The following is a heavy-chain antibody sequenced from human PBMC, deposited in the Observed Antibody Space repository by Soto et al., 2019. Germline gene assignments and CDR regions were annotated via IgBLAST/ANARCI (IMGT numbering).Heavy chain of an antibody. J-gene: IGHJ4*02. CDR3: ARREIQGPIDY. D-gene: IGHD1-26*01. Sequence: QVQLQESGPGLVKPSDTLSLTCAVSGYSISSSHWWGWIRQPPGKGLEWIGYIYYSGTTYYNPSLKIRVTMSVDTSKNQFSLKLTSVTAVDTAVYYCARREIQGPIDYWGQGTLVTVSS. V-gene: IGHV4-28*01. CDR1: GYSISSSHW. CDR2: IYYSGTT.